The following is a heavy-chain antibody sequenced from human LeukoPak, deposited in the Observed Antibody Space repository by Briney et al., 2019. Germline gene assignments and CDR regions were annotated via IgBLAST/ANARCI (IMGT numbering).Heavy chain of an antibody. D-gene: IGHD3-22*01. CDR3: AKRPRDSSGYYLGAFDG. V-gene: IGHV3-23*01. Sequence: GGSLRLSCAASGFIFSNYYMGWVRQAPGKGLEWVSAISGSGGSTYYADSVKGRFTISRDNSKNTLYLQMNSLRAEDTAVYFCAKRPRDSSGYYLGAFDGWGQGTTVTVSS. CDR1: GFIFSNYY. J-gene: IGHJ3*01. CDR2: ISGSGGST.